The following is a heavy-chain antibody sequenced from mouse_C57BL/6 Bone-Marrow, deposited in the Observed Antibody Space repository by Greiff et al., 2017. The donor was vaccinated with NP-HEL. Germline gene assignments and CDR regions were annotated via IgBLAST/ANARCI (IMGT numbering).Heavy chain of an antibody. J-gene: IGHJ4*01. CDR1: GFTFSDYG. V-gene: IGHV5-15*01. CDR2: ISNLAYSI. D-gene: IGHD2-1*01. Sequence: EVQVVESGGGLVQPGGSLKLSCAASGFTFSDYGMAWVRQAPRKGPEWVAFISNLAYSIYYADTVTGRFTISRENAKNTLYLEMSSLRSEDTAMYYCAREGGLLRRAMDYWGQGTSVTVSS. CDR3: AREGGLLRRAMDY.